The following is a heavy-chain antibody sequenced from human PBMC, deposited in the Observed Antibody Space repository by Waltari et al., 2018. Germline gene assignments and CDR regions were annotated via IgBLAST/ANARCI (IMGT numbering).Heavy chain of an antibody. V-gene: IGHV3-74*01. Sequence: EVQLVESGGGLVQPGGSLRLSGAVSGVTLSDPWIHWVRQTPGKGLMWVSRINPDGRTTNYADSVTGRFTISRDNAKNMVYLQMHSLGAEDTAVYYCATAGNYRFDFWGQGTLVTVSP. J-gene: IGHJ4*02. CDR2: INPDGRTT. CDR1: GVTLSDPW. D-gene: IGHD1-26*01. CDR3: ATAGNYRFDF.